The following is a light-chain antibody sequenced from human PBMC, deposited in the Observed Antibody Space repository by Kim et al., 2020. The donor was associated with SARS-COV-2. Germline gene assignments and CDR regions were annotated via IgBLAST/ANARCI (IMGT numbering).Light chain of an antibody. J-gene: IGKJ4*01. Sequence: ASVGDRVTITCRARQSISSYLNWYQQKPGKAPKLLIYAASSLQSGVPSRFSGSGSGTDFTLTISSLQPEDFATYYCQQSYRTPRTFGGGTKVDIK. CDR1: QSISSY. CDR3: QQSYRTPRT. CDR2: AAS. V-gene: IGKV1-39*01.